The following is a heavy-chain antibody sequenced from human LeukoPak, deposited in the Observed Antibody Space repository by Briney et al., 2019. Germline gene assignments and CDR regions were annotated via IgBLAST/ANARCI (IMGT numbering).Heavy chain of an antibody. CDR1: GFTFSSYA. J-gene: IGHJ4*02. V-gene: IGHV3-21*01. Sequence: PGGSLRLSCAASGFTFSSYAMSWVRQAPGKGLEWVSSISSSSSYIYYADSVKGRFTISRDNAKNSLYLQMNSLRAEDTAVYYCARDSVSTLGDYWGQGTLVTVSS. CDR3: ARDSVSTLGDY. CDR2: ISSSSSYI. D-gene: IGHD2-2*01.